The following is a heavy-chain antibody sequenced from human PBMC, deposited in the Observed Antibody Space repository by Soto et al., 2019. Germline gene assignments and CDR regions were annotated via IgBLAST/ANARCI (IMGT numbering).Heavy chain of an antibody. D-gene: IGHD4-4*01. CDR3: AKDPNGNYVGGFEM. CDR2: ICAAATIT. CDR1: GFTFDKYA. V-gene: IGHV3-23*01. Sequence: EVQLLESGGGLLQPGESLRLSCVASGFTFDKYAMSWVRQTPEKGLEFVAGICAAATITHYADSVRGRFTISRDNSKNTQSLHMNSLRSEDTAIYYCAKDPNGNYVGGFEMWGQGTTVIVSS. J-gene: IGHJ3*02.